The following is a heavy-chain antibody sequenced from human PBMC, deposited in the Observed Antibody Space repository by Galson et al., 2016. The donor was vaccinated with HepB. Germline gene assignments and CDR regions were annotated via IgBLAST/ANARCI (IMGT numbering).Heavy chain of an antibody. CDR3: ARGGGSAYYGMDV. D-gene: IGHD1-26*01. CDR2: ISPYNGDT. CDR1: CYTFTSYG. J-gene: IGHJ6*02. V-gene: IGHV1-18*01. Sequence: SVKVSCKASCYTFTSYGISWVRQAPGQGLEWMGWISPYNGDTNYAQKLQGRVTVTTDTSASTAYMELRSLRSDDTAVYYCARGGGSAYYGMDVWGQGTTVTVSS.